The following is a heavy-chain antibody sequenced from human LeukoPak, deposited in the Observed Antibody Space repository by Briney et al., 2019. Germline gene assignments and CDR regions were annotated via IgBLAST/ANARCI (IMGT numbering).Heavy chain of an antibody. CDR2: ISDSGSST. CDR1: GFTLSSYP. Sequence: GGSLRLSCAAAGFTLSSYPMRWVRQSPGMGLEWVSSISDSGSSTYYADSVEGRFTISRDSSKNTLYLQMNSLRAEDTAVYYCAKAVSENTDYSSDIWGQGTMVTVSS. J-gene: IGHJ3*02. CDR3: AKAVSENTDYSSDI. V-gene: IGHV3-23*01. D-gene: IGHD2/OR15-2a*01.